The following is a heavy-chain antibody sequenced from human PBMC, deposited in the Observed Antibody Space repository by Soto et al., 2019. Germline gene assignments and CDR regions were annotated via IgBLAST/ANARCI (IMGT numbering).Heavy chain of an antibody. D-gene: IGHD3-9*01. J-gene: IGHJ5*02. V-gene: IGHV1-3*01. Sequence: QVQLVQSGAEVKKPGASVKVSCKASGYTFTSYAMHWVRQAPGQRLEWMGWINAGNGNTKYSQKFQGRVTITRDTSASTAYMELSSLRSEDTAVYYCARGGFYDILTGYRGRYNWFDPWGQGTLVTVSS. CDR3: ARGGFYDILTGYRGRYNWFDP. CDR1: GYTFTSYA. CDR2: INAGNGNT.